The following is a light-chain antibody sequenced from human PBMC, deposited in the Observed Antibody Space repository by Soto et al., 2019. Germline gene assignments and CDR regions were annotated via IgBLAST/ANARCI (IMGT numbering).Light chain of an antibody. V-gene: IGLV2-8*01. CDR2: EVS. Sequence: QSPLTQPPSASGSPGQSATISSTGSSSDVGGYNYVSWYQQHPGKAPKLMIYEVSKRPSGVPDRLSGSKSGNTASLTVSGLQAEDEADYYCSSYGGSNTVVFGGGTKLTVL. J-gene: IGLJ2*01. CDR1: SSDVGGYNY. CDR3: SSYGGSNTVV.